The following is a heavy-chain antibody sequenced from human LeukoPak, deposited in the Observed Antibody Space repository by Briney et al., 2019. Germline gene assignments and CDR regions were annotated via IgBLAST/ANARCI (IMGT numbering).Heavy chain of an antibody. CDR3: ARRTIVGAGFDY. CDR1: GFTFDDYG. CDR2: INWNGGST. D-gene: IGHD1-26*01. J-gene: IGHJ4*02. Sequence: GGSLRLSCVASGFTFDDYGMNWVRQVPGKGLEWVCGINWNGGSTGYADSVKGRFTISRDSAKNSLYVQMKSLRADDTAFYYCARRTIVGAGFDYWGQGTLVTVSS. V-gene: IGHV3-20*04.